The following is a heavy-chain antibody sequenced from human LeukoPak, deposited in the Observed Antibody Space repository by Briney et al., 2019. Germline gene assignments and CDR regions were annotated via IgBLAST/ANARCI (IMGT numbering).Heavy chain of an antibody. CDR1: GFTFSIYW. D-gene: IGHD2-2*01. CDR3: ARDQGSTSRGIYY. Sequence: GGSLRLSCARSGFTFSIYWMHWVRQAPRKGLVWVSRIYSDGNATNYADSVKGRFTISRDNAKTSLYLQMNMLRAETTAVYYFARDQGSTSRGIYYRGEGALVTVSS. V-gene: IGHV3-74*01. CDR2: IYSDGNAT. J-gene: IGHJ4*02.